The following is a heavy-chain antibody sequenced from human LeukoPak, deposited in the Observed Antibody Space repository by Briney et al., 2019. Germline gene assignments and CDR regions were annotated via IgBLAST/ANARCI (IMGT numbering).Heavy chain of an antibody. V-gene: IGHV3-23*01. Sequence: GGSLRLSCDASGFTFSSYGMNWVRQAPGEGLEWVSGVTSGGSPYYADSVQGRFTVSRDNTKNTLYVQMNSLRAEDTALYYCARDIYPGSSGTAFDSWGQGALVTVS. D-gene: IGHD3-22*01. CDR1: GFTFSSYG. J-gene: IGHJ4*02. CDR2: VTSGGSP. CDR3: ARDIYPGSSGTAFDS.